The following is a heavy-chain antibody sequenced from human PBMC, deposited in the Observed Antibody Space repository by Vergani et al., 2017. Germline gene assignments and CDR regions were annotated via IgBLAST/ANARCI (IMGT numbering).Heavy chain of an antibody. CDR1: GSSFTSYW. J-gene: IGHJ4*02. V-gene: IGHV5-51*01. CDR2: IYPGDSDT. D-gene: IGHD2-2*01. Sequence: EVQLVQSGAEVKKPGESLKISCKGSGSSFTSYWIGWVRQMPGKGLEWMGIIYPGDSDTRYSPSFQGQVTISADKSISTAYLQWSSLKASDTAMYYCARRFPAGIVVVPAAYDYGGQGTLVTVSS. CDR3: ARRFPAGIVVVPAAYDY.